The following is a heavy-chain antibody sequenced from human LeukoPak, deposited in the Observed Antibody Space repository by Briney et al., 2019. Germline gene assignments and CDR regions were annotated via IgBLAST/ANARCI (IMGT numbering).Heavy chain of an antibody. J-gene: IGHJ6*03. D-gene: IGHD3-10*01. CDR2: IYESGNT. Sequence: SETLSLTCSVTGGSISTSSYYWGWIRQPPGKGLEWIGMIYESGNTYYNSSLKSRVTISIDTSKSQFSLKLSSVTAADTAVYYCARLAGVRARGYYYYMDVWGKGTTVTISS. CDR3: ARLAGVRARGYYYYMDV. CDR1: GGSISTSSYY. V-gene: IGHV4-39*01.